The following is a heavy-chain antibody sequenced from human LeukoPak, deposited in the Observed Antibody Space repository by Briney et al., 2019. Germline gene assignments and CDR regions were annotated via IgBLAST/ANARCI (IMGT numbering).Heavy chain of an antibody. Sequence: SETLSLTCTVSGGSISSYYWSWIRQPPGKGLECIAYIHYTGSTNYNPSLKSRVTISVDTSKNQFSLKLSSVTAADTAIYYCARGGYYGSGSDFRFDPWGQGTLVTVSS. V-gene: IGHV4-59*01. CDR2: IHYTGST. D-gene: IGHD3-10*01. CDR3: ARGGYYGSGSDFRFDP. J-gene: IGHJ5*02. CDR1: GGSISSYY.